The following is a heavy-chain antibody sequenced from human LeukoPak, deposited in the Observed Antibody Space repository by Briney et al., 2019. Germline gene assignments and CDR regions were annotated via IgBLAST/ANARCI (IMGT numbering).Heavy chain of an antibody. V-gene: IGHV5-51*01. Sequence: GESLKISCKGSGYSFTSYWIGWVRQMPGKGLEWMGIIYPGDSDTRYSPSFQGQVTISADKSISPAYLQWSSLKASDTAMYYCARRSLIVGADDDAFDIWGQGTMVTVSS. CDR2: IYPGDSDT. CDR3: ARRSLIVGADDDAFDI. D-gene: IGHD1-26*01. J-gene: IGHJ3*02. CDR1: GYSFTSYW.